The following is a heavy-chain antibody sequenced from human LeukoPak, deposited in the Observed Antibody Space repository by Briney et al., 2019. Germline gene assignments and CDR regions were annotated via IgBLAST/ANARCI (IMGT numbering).Heavy chain of an antibody. CDR1: GYSISSGYY. Sequence: SETLSLTRTVSGYSISSGYYWGWIRQPPGKGLEWVGSTYHSGSTYYNPSLKSRVTISVDTSKNQFSLKLSSVTAADTAVYYCARDAVARHNYYYYYYMDVWGKGTTVTVSS. J-gene: IGHJ6*03. D-gene: IGHD1-1*01. CDR2: TYHSGST. CDR3: ARDAVARHNYYYYYYMDV. V-gene: IGHV4-38-2*02.